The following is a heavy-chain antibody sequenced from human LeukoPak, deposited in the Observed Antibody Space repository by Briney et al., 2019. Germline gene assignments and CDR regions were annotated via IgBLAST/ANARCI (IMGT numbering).Heavy chain of an antibody. CDR1: GYTFTGYY. CDR3: ARETDLGELLFDY. J-gene: IGHJ4*02. CDR2: IKPNSGGT. V-gene: IGHV1-2*02. D-gene: IGHD3-10*01. Sequence: ASVKVSCKASGYTFTGYYMHWVRQAPGQGLEWMGWIKPNSGGTNYAQKFQGRVTMTRDTSTSTVYMELSSLRSEDTAVYYCARETDLGELLFDYWGQGTLVTVSS.